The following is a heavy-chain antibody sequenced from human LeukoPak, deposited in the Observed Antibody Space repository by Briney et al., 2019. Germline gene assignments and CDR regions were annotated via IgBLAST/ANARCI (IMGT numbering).Heavy chain of an antibody. CDR1: GGSISSYY. CDR3: ARDKMRYSYGPFRLGKGGWFDP. CDR2: IYYSGIT. Sequence: SETLSLTCTVSGGSISSYYWSWIRQPPGKGLEWIWYIYYSGITNYNPSPQSRVAIPLATSKNQFSLKRNSMTAAPTAVYCCARDKMRYSYGPFRLGKGGWFDPWGQGTLVTVSS. D-gene: IGHD5-18*01. V-gene: IGHV4-59*01. J-gene: IGHJ5*02.